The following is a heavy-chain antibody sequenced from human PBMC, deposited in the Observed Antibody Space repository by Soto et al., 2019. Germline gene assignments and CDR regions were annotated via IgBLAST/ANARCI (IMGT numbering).Heavy chain of an antibody. Sequence: PGGSLRLSCAASGFTFSSYGMHWVRQAPGKGLEWVAVIWYDGSNKYYADSVKGRFTISRDNSKNTLYLQMNSLRAEDTAVYYCARADTATVEYYFDYWGQGTLVTVSS. CDR1: GFTFSSYG. V-gene: IGHV3-33*01. CDR2: IWYDGSNK. D-gene: IGHD5-18*01. J-gene: IGHJ4*02. CDR3: ARADTATVEYYFDY.